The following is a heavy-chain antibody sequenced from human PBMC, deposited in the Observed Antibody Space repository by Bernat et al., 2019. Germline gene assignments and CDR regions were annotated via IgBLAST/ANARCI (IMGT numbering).Heavy chain of an antibody. V-gene: IGHV3-30*18. Sequence: QVQLLESGGGVVQPGRSLRLSCAASGFTFSSYGMHWVRQAPGKGLEWVAVISYDGSNKYYADSVKGRFTISRDNSKNTLYLQMNSLRAEDTAVYYCAKGFERFRYYYGMDVWGQGTTVTVSS. J-gene: IGHJ6*02. CDR1: GFTFSSYG. CDR2: ISYDGSNK. CDR3: AKGFERFRYYYGMDV. D-gene: IGHD3-10*01.